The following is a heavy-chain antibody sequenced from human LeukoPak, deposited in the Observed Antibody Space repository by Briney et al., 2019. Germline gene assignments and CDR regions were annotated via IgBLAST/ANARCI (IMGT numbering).Heavy chain of an antibody. CDR1: GFTFSSYA. Sequence: GGSLRLSCAASGFTFSSYAMSWVRQAPGKGLEWVSAISGSGGSTYYADSVKGRFTISRDNSKNTLYLQMNSLRAEDTAVYYCAKVSISGGVPPAIGAFDIWGQGTMVTVSS. J-gene: IGHJ3*02. CDR3: AKVSISGGVPPAIGAFDI. V-gene: IGHV3-23*01. D-gene: IGHD2-2*02. CDR2: ISGSGGST.